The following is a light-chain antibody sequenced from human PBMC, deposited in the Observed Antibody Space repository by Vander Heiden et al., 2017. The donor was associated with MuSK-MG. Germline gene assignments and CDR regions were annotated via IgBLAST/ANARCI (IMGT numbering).Light chain of an antibody. CDR1: QSIRSW. J-gene: IGKJ1*01. CDR2: KAS. CDR3: QQYQSNSGT. Sequence: DIQMPQSPSTLSVSVGDRVTITCRASQSIRSWLAWYQQKPGKAPKLLIYKASNLESGVPSRFSGSGSGTEFTLTISSLQPDDFATYYCQQYQSNSGTFGQGTKVEIK. V-gene: IGKV1-5*03.